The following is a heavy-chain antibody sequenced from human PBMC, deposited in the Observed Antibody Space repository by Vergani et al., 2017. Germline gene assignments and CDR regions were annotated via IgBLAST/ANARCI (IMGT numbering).Heavy chain of an antibody. CDR3: VKDGEYQLLPDY. CDR2: IYSGGST. V-gene: IGHV3-66*01. Sequence: EVQVVETGGGLVQPGGSLRLSCAASGFTVSSNYMSWVRQAPGKGLEWVSVIYSGGSTYSADSVKGRFIISRDNSKNTLYLQMNSLRAEDTAVYYCVKDGEYQLLPDYWGQGTLVTVSS. D-gene: IGHD2-2*01. J-gene: IGHJ4*02. CDR1: GFTVSSNY.